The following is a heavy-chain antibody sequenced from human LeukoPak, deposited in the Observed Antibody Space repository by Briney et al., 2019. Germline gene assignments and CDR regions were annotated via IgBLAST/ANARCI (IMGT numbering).Heavy chain of an antibody. Sequence: GGSLRLSCAASGFTFDDYAMHWVRQAPGKGMEWVSGISWNSGSIGCADSVKGRFTISRDNAKNSLYLQMNSLRAEDTALYYCAKDIGKYYYDSSGYYGGSAFDIWGQGTMVTVSS. CDR2: ISWNSGSI. V-gene: IGHV3-9*01. CDR3: AKDIGKYYYDSSGYYGGSAFDI. CDR1: GFTFDDYA. D-gene: IGHD3-22*01. J-gene: IGHJ3*02.